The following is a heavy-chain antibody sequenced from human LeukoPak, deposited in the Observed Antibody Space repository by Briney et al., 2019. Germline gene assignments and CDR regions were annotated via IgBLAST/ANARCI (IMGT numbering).Heavy chain of an antibody. Sequence: SETLSLTCTVAGGSSSSYYWSWIRQPPGKGLEWIGYIYYSGSTNYNPSLKSRVTISVDTSKNQFSLKLSSVTAADTAVYYCARDFGGSYSWFDPWGQGTLVTVSS. CDR1: GGSSSSYY. CDR3: ARDFGGSYSWFDP. CDR2: IYYSGST. V-gene: IGHV4-59*01. D-gene: IGHD1-26*01. J-gene: IGHJ5*02.